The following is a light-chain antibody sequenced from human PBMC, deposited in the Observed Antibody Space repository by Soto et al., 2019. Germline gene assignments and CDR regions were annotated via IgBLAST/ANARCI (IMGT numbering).Light chain of an antibody. V-gene: IGKV1-39*01. CDR3: HESYKTPFT. CDR2: AAS. Sequence: DIQMTQSPSSLSASVGDRVTLTCRASQNISKYLNWYQRKPGKAPKLLIYAASTLQSGAPSRFSGSESGTEFTLTISSLQPEDFGDYTCHESYKTPFTFGPGTKVEIK. CDR1: QNISKY. J-gene: IGKJ3*01.